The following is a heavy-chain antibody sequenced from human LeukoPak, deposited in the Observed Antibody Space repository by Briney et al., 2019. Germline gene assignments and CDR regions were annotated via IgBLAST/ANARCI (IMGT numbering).Heavy chain of an antibody. Sequence: ASVKLSFKTSAYSFTTCYKNWERLAPAQGLELMGLINPTSGYTTSPHTFQGRVTMTRATATGTAYMGLSSLSSGDTDMYCCARIMEYCDDLSCPGMDVWGRGTTVIVSS. D-gene: IGHD3/OR15-3a*01. CDR2: INPTSGYT. CDR3: ARIMEYCDDLSCPGMDV. V-gene: IGHV1-46*01. CDR1: AYSFTTCY. J-gene: IGHJ6*02.